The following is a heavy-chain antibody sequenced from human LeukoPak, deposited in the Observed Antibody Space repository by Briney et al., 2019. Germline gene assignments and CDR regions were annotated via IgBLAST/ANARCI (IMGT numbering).Heavy chain of an antibody. V-gene: IGHV3-30*18. D-gene: IGHD6-19*01. J-gene: IGHJ4*02. CDR2: ISYDGSNK. CDR3: AKDLSSGSRRAY. CDR1: GFTVSSSY. Sequence: GGSLRLSCVVSGFTVSSSYMSWVRQAPGKGLEWVAVISYDGSNKYYADSVKGRFTISRDNSKNTLYLQMNSLRAEDTGVYYCAKDLSSGSRRAYWGQGTLVTVSS.